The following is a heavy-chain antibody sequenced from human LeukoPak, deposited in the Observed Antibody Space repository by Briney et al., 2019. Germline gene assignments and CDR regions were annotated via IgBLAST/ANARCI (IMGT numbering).Heavy chain of an antibody. Sequence: GGSLRLSCAASGFSFNTYDMHWVRQVTGKGLEWVSAIGTSGGTYYSDSVKGRFTISRENAKNSLYLQMKSLGDGDTAVYYCARGLLWFGKLVGSFDLWGQGTIVTVSS. J-gene: IGHJ3*01. D-gene: IGHD3-10*01. CDR2: IGTSGGT. CDR3: ARGLLWFGKLVGSFDL. V-gene: IGHV3-13*01. CDR1: GFSFNTYD.